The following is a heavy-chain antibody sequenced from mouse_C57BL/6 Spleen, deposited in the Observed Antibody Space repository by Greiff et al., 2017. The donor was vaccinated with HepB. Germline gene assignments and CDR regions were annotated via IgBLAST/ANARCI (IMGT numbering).Heavy chain of an antibody. J-gene: IGHJ3*01. CDR1: GYTFTSYW. CDR2: IYPGSGST. V-gene: IGHV1-55*01. CDR3: ARSLRGFAY. Sequence: VKLMESGAELVKPGASVKMSCKASGYTFTSYWITWVKQRPGQGLEWIGDIYPGSGSTNYNEKFKSKATLTVDTSSSTAYMQLSSLTSEDSAVYYCARSLRGFAYWGQGTLVTVSA. D-gene: IGHD1-1*01.